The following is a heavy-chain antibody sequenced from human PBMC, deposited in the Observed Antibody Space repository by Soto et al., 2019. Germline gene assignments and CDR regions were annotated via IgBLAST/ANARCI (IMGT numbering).Heavy chain of an antibody. D-gene: IGHD6-13*01. J-gene: IGHJ6*03. CDR2: ISGSGGST. CDR1: GFTFSSYA. V-gene: IGHV3-23*01. Sequence: EVQLLESGGGLVQPGGSLRLSCAASGFTFSSYAMSWVRRAPGKGLEWVSAISGSGGSTYYADSVKGRFTISRDNSKNTLYLQMNSLRAEDTAVYYCAKGEGPAAGPFYYYYYMDVWGKGTTVTVSS. CDR3: AKGEGPAAGPFYYYYYMDV.